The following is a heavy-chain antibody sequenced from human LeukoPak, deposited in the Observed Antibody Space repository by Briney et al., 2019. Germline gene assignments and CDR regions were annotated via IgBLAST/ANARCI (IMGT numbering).Heavy chain of an antibody. CDR2: ISWNSGSI. CDR3: ARAGRLGDAFDI. J-gene: IGHJ3*02. Sequence: GGSLRLSCAASGFTFDDYAMHWVRQVPGKGLEWVSGISWNSGSIGYADSVKGRFTISRDNAKNTLYLQMNSLRAEDTAVYYCARAGRLGDAFDIWGQGTMVTVSS. CDR1: GFTFDDYA. V-gene: IGHV3-9*01. D-gene: IGHD3-22*01.